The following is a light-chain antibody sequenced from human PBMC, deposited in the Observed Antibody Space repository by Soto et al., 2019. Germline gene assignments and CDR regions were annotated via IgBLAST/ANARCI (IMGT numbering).Light chain of an antibody. CDR1: SSDVGSYNL. V-gene: IGLV2-23*02. Sequence: QSALTQPASVSGSPGQSITISCTGTSSDVGSYNLVSWYQQHPGKAPKLLIYEVSQRPPGVSNHFSCSKSGNTASLTSSGLQAEHEAYYCFCLFAGRGVVFGGRTKHTVL. J-gene: IGLJ2*01. CDR3: CLFAGRGVV. CDR2: EVS.